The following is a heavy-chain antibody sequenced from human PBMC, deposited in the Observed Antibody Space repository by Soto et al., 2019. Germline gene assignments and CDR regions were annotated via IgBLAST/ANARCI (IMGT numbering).Heavy chain of an antibody. Sequence: QVQLVQSGAEVKKPGSSVKVSCKASGGTFSSYTISWVRQAPGQGLEWMGRIIPILGIANYAQKFQGRVTITADKSTSTAYMELSSLRSEDTAVYYCARGDGYNYNWCDPWGQGTLVTVSS. CDR2: IIPILGIA. D-gene: IGHD5-12*01. V-gene: IGHV1-69*02. J-gene: IGHJ5*02. CDR3: ARGDGYNYNWCDP. CDR1: GGTFSSYT.